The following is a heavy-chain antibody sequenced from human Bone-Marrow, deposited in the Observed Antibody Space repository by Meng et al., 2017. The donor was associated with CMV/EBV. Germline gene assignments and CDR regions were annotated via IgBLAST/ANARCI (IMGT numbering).Heavy chain of an antibody. D-gene: IGHD6-13*01. V-gene: IGHV3-48*04. CDR2: ISSSSSTI. CDR1: GFTFSSDS. Sequence: GGSLRLSCAASGFTFSSDSMNWVRQAPGKGLEWVSYISSSSSTIYYADSVKGRFTISRDNAKNSLYLQMNSLRAEDTAVYYCAREIAAAPGEGGLDVWGQGTTVTVSS. CDR3: AREIAAAPGEGGLDV. J-gene: IGHJ6*02.